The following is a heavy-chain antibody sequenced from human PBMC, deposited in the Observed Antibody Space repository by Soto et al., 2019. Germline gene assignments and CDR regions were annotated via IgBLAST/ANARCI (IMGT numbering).Heavy chain of an antibody. CDR3: ARLSSRTLDY. CDR2: IYYSGSN. V-gene: IGHV4-39*01. CDR1: GGSISSSSYY. Sequence: QLQLQESGPGLVKPSETLSLTCTVSGGSISSSSYYWGWIRQPPGKGLEWIGSIYYSGSNYYNPSLKSRVTISVDTSKNQFSLKLSSVTAADTAVYYCARLSSRTLDYWGQGTLVTVSS. J-gene: IGHJ4*02. D-gene: IGHD6-13*01.